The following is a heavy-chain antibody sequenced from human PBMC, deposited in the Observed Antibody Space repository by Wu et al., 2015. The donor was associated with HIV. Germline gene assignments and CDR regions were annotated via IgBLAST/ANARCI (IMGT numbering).Heavy chain of an antibody. CDR2: ISARNGNT. J-gene: IGHJ5*02. CDR3: GQA. CDR1: GYIFTDYG. Sequence: VQLVQSGGEVKKPGASVRVACKSSGYIFTDYGINWVRQAPGQGLEWMGWISARNGNTRYGQKFQGRVTMTTDTSSSRLRSGDTALYYCVRDGPLNGQAWGQGTLITVS. V-gene: IGHV1-18*01. D-gene: IGHD5-24*01.